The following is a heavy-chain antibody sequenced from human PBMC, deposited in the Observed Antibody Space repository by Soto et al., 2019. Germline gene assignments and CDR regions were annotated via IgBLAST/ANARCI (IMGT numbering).Heavy chain of an antibody. CDR1: GGTFSSYA. V-gene: IGHV1-69*13. CDR3: ARGPYYYHSSGPGAFDI. J-gene: IGHJ3*02. D-gene: IGHD3-22*01. CDR2: IIPIFGTA. Sequence: SVKVSCKASGGTFSSYAISWVRQAPGQGLEWMGGIIPIFGTANYAQKFQGRVTITADESTSTAYMELSSLRSEDTAVYYCARGPYYYHSSGPGAFDICGQGPMVPV.